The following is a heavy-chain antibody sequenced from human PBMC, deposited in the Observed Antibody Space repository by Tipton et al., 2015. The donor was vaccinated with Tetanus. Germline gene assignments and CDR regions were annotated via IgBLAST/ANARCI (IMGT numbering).Heavy chain of an antibody. CDR1: GGSVNSGGYY. D-gene: IGHD6-19*01. CDR2: ASYSGSS. Sequence: LRLSCTVSGGSVNSGGYYWSWIRQPPGKGLEWIGYASYSGSSNYNPSLKSRVIISIDASKNQFSLKLSSVAAADTAVYYCARIGWLQQNKPAFDIWGQGTVVTVSS. J-gene: IGHJ3*02. CDR3: ARIGWLQQNKPAFDI. V-gene: IGHV4-61*08.